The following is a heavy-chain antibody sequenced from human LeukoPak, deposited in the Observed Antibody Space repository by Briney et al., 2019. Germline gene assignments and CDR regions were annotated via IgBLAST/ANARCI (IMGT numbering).Heavy chain of an antibody. CDR3: AKETWIQLWLSYGMDV. Sequence: GGSRRLSFAASGFTVSSIHMVWVGQAPGKGLGGVSVTYTGGNSYYADSVKGRFIISRDISKNTLYLQMNSLRAEDTAVYYCAKETWIQLWLSYGMDVWGQGTTVTVSS. CDR2: TYTGGNS. J-gene: IGHJ6*02. D-gene: IGHD5-18*01. V-gene: IGHV3-53*01. CDR1: GFTVSSIH.